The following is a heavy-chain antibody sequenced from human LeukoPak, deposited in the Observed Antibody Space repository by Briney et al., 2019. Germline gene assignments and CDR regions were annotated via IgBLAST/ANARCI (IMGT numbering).Heavy chain of an antibody. CDR2: INHSGSA. CDR1: GGSFSGYY. J-gene: IGHJ3*02. CDR3: ARGKTIGYSSSWYGRGVFDI. D-gene: IGHD6-13*01. V-gene: IGHV4-34*01. Sequence: SETLSLTCAVYGGSFSGYYWSWIRQPPGKGLEWIGEINHSGSANYNPSLKSRVTISVDTSKNQFSLKLSSVTAADTAVYYCARGKTIGYSSSWYGRGVFDIWGQGTMVTVSS.